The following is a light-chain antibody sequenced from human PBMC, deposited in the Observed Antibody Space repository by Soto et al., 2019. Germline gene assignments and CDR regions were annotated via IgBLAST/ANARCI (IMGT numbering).Light chain of an antibody. CDR3: QPYNSYSEA. V-gene: IGKV1-5*03. CDR2: KAS. J-gene: IGKJ1*01. CDR1: QTISSW. Sequence: DIPMTQSPSTLSGSVGDIVTITCRASQTISSWLAWYQQKPGKAPKLLIYKASTLKSGVPSRFSGSGSGTECTLTISSLQPDDFATYYCQPYNSYSEAFGQGTKVELK.